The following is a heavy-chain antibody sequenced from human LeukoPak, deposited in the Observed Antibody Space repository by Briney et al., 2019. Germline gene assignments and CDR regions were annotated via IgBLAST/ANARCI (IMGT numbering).Heavy chain of an antibody. Sequence: SETLSLTCSVSGASFSTNYWSWIRQPPGRGLEWIGYVFDSGSTNYNPSLKSRVTISVDTSTKQFSLRLSSVTAADTAVYYCARGPQAVAAAWGAFDIWGQGTMVTVSS. CDR2: VFDSGST. CDR1: GASFSTNY. V-gene: IGHV4-59*01. CDR3: ARGPQAVAAAWGAFDI. J-gene: IGHJ3*02. D-gene: IGHD6-19*01.